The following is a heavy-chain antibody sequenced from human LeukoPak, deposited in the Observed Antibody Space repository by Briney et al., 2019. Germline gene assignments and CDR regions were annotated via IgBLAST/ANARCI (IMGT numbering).Heavy chain of an antibody. V-gene: IGHV3-21*01. Sequence: GGSLRLSCAASGFTFSSYWMHWVRQAPGKGLEWVSSISGSSDYLYHADSVKGRFTISRDNAKNSLFLQMNSLRVEDTAVYYCARARQALVGATDCWGQGTLVTFSS. J-gene: IGHJ4*02. D-gene: IGHD1-26*01. CDR2: ISGSSDYL. CDR1: GFTFSSYW. CDR3: ARARQALVGATDC.